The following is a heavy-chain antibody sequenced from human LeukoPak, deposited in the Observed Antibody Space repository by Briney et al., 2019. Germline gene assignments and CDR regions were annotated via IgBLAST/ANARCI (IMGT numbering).Heavy chain of an antibody. Sequence: ASVEVSCKASGYTFTTYTIHWVRQAPGQRLEWMGWINAGNDNTKYSQKFQDRVTITRDTSASTAYMELSSLRSEDTVMYYCASSRGYDVGGYFDYWGQGTLVTVSS. CDR1: GYTFTTYT. V-gene: IGHV1-3*01. D-gene: IGHD5-12*01. CDR2: INAGNDNT. CDR3: ASSRGYDVGGYFDY. J-gene: IGHJ4*02.